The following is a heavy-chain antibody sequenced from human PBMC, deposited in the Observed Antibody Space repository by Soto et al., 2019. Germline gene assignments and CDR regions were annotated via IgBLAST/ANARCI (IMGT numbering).Heavy chain of an antibody. D-gene: IGHD3-10*01. CDR2: IYTSGST. CDR1: GFTVSSNY. V-gene: IGHV3-66*01. CDR3: ARVASSYNYHSYYMDV. J-gene: IGHJ6*03. Sequence: EVQVVESGGGLVQPGGSLRLSCAASGFTVSSNYISWVRQAPGKGLEWVSLIYTSGSTYYADSVKGRFTISRDNSKNTLYLQMNSLRAEDTAVYYCARVASSYNYHSYYMDVWGKGTTVTVSS.